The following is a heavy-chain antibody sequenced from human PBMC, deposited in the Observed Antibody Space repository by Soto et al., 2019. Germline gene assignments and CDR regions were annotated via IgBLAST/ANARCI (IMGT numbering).Heavy chain of an antibody. V-gene: IGHV3-7*01. D-gene: IGHD2-15*01. Sequence: EVLLVESGGGLVQPGGSLRLSCAASGFTFSTYWMSWVRQAPGKGLEWVANMNQDGSRKYYVDSLKGRFTISRDNPKNSLYLQMRSLRAVDAAVYYCARDTRDCSGCTCYPHFDYWGQGTLVTVSS. J-gene: IGHJ4*02. CDR2: MNQDGSRK. CDR1: GFTFSTYW. CDR3: ARDTRDCSGCTCYPHFDY.